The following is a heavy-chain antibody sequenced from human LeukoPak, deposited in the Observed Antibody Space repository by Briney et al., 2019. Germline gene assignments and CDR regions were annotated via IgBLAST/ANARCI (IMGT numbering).Heavy chain of an antibody. J-gene: IGHJ3*02. V-gene: IGHV1-2*02. D-gene: IGHD3-22*01. CDR3: ARDMIYYVSSGYYYTPFDI. Sequence: ASVKVSCKASGYTFTGYYIHWVRQAPGQGFEWMGWIHPNSGATGYAQKFQGRVTMTRDTSISTAYMELSRLRSDDTAVYYCARDMIYYVSSGYYYTPFDIWGQGTMVTVSS. CDR1: GYTFTGYY. CDR2: IHPNSGAT.